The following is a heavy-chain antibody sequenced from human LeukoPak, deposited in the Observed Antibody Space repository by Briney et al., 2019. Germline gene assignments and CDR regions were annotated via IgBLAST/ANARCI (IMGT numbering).Heavy chain of an antibody. CDR1: GYIFTDYW. D-gene: IGHD3-10*01. V-gene: IGHV5-51*01. CDR2: IYCDGSKT. J-gene: IGHJ4*02. CDR3: ARHSREDYYGSGSYYWY. Sequence: GESLKISCQTSGYIFTDYWIGWVRQMPGKGLEWMAIIYCDGSKTIYSPSFQGQVTISADKSISTAYLQWSSLKASDTAMYYCARHSREDYYGSGSYYWYWGQGTLVTVSS.